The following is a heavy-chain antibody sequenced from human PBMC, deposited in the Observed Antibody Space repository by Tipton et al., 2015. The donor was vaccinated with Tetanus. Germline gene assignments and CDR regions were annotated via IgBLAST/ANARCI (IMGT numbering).Heavy chain of an antibody. D-gene: IGHD1-1*01. Sequence: LRLSCTVSGDSITRDGYSWHWIRQPPGKGLEWIGYISDGGQSYYSPSLERRATISRDMSNNHFSLKLTSVTAADTAVYYCVTVNFPNYYHYGMDVWGQGTTVTVSS. CDR1: GDSITRDGYS. CDR2: ISDGGQS. V-gene: IGHV4-30-2*01. J-gene: IGHJ6*02. CDR3: VTVNFPNYYHYGMDV.